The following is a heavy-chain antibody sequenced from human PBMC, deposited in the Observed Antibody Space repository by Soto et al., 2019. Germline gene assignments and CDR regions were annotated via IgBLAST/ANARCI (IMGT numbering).Heavy chain of an antibody. V-gene: IGHV1-69*13. CDR3: ARGGQQLTKAHFDY. CDR1: GGTFSSYA. D-gene: IGHD6-13*01. J-gene: IGHJ4*02. Sequence: GASVKVSCKASGGTFSSYAISWVRQAPGQGLEWMGGIIPIFGTANYAQKFQGRVTITADESTSTAYMELSSLRSEDTAVYYCARGGQQLTKAHFDYWGQGILVTVSS. CDR2: IIPIFGTA.